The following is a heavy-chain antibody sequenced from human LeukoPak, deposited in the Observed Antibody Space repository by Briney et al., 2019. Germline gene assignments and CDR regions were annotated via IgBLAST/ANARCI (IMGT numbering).Heavy chain of an antibody. Sequence: ASVKVSCKASGYTFTSYDINWLRQAAGQGLEWMGWMNPNSGNTGYAQKFQGRVTMTRNVSISTAYMELSSLDSEDTAMYYCARGSGCGSGSRDYWGQGTLVAVSS. D-gene: IGHD3-10*01. CDR1: GYTFTSYD. CDR2: MNPNSGNT. CDR3: ARGSGCGSGSRDY. V-gene: IGHV1-8*01. J-gene: IGHJ4*02.